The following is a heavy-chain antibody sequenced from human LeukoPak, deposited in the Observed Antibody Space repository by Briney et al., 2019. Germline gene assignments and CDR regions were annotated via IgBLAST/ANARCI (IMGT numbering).Heavy chain of an antibody. CDR3: AKDPPRKYYDILTGYSNNDY. CDR1: GFTFSRYD. V-gene: IGHV3-13*01. J-gene: IGHJ4*02. Sequence: GGSLRLSCAASGFTFSRYDMHWVRQATGKGLEWVSGIGTAGDTYYADSVKGRFTISRDNSKNTLYLQMNSLRAEDTAVYYCAKDPPRKYYDILTGYSNNDYWGQGTLVTVSS. CDR2: IGTAGDT. D-gene: IGHD3-9*01.